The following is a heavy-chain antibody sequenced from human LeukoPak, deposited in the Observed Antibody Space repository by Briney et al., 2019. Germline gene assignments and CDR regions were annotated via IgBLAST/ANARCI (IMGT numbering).Heavy chain of an antibody. CDR3: ARSRGFGSDFDY. CDR1: GFSLRSSEVG. J-gene: IGHJ4*02. D-gene: IGHD3-10*01. V-gene: IGHV2-5*01. CDR2: IYWNDDK. Sequence: SGPTLVRATQTLTLTCTFSGFSLRSSEVGVAWIRQPPGKALEWLVFIYWNDDKRYSPSLKNRLTITKDTSKNQVVLTMTNMDPVDTATYYCARSRGFGSDFDYWGQGTLVTVSS.